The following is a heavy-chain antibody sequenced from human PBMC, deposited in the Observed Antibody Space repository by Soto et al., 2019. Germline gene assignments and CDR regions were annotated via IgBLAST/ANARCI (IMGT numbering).Heavy chain of an antibody. CDR3: ARGAYSRSSLIENTYYYYGMDV. V-gene: IGHV1-69*01. J-gene: IGHJ6*02. CDR2: IIPIFGTA. CDR1: GGTFSSYA. Sequence: QVQLVQSGAEVKKPGSSVKVSCKASGGTFSSYAISWVRQAPGQGLEWMGGIIPIFGTANYAQKFQGRVTITADESTSTAYMELSSLRSEDTAVYYCARGAYSRSSLIENTYYYYGMDVWGQGATVTVSS. D-gene: IGHD6-6*01.